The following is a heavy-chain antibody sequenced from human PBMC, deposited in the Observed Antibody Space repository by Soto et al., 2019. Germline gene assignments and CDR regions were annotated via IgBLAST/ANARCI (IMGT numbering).Heavy chain of an antibody. CDR3: VRGEGRGCLG. Sequence: QVQLQQWGAGLLKPSETLSLTCAVYGGSFSAYYWSWLRQPPGKGLEWTGEINHSGITNYNPSLSSRVTISVDTSKNQFSLKLSSGTDADTVVYYYVRGEGRGCLGWGQGSLVTVSS. CDR2: INHSGIT. D-gene: IGHD6-19*01. CDR1: GGSFSAYY. V-gene: IGHV4-34*01. J-gene: IGHJ4*02.